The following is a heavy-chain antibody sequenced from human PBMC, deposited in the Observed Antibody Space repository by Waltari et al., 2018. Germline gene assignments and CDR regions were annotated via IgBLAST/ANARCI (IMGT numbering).Heavy chain of an antibody. CDR1: GFTFSSYE. CDR3: ARDPGTSAGFDYFDY. D-gene: IGHD6-13*01. J-gene: IGHJ4*02. V-gene: IGHV3-48*03. CDR2: VSSSGSKV. Sequence: EVQLVESGGGLVQTGGSLRLSCVASGFTFSSYEMNWVRQAPGKGLEWVSYVSSSGSKVHHADSVKARFTIFRDNAKNSLFLQMNSLRAEDTAVYYCARDPGTSAGFDYFDYWGQGTLVTVSS.